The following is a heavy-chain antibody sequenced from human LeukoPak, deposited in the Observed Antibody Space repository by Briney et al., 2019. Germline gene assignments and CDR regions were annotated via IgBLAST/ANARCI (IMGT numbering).Heavy chain of an antibody. V-gene: IGHV3-30*18. J-gene: IGHJ6*02. CDR1: GFTFSSYG. D-gene: IGHD5-24*01. Sequence: GGSLRLSCAASGFTFSSYGMHWVRQAPGKGLEWVAVISYDGSNKYYADSVKGRFTISRDNSKNTLYLQMNSLRAEDTAVYYCAKDLQEMATITGQFYYYGMDAWGQGTTVTVSS. CDR2: ISYDGSNK. CDR3: AKDLQEMATITGQFYYYGMDA.